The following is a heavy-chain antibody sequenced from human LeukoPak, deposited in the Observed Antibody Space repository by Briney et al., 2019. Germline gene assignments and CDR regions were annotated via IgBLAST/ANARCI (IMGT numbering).Heavy chain of an antibody. J-gene: IGHJ5*02. Sequence: GGSLRLSCAASGFTFSSYWMSWVRQAPGKGLEWVANIKQDGSEKYYVDSVKGRFTISRDNAKNSLYLQMNSLRAEDTAVYYRARGFCDILTGYYCNWFDPWGQGTLVTVSS. D-gene: IGHD3-9*01. V-gene: IGHV3-7*03. CDR2: IKQDGSEK. CDR1: GFTFSSYW. CDR3: ARGFCDILTGYYCNWFDP.